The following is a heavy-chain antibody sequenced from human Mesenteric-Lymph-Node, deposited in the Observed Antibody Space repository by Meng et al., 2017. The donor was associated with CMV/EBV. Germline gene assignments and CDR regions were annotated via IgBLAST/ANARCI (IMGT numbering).Heavy chain of an antibody. CDR1: GYSFTSYW. D-gene: IGHD2-15*01. J-gene: IGHJ4*02. Sequence: GGSLTLSCKGSGYSFTSYWIGWVRQLPGKGMEWMGIIYPGDSDTRYSPSFQGQVTISADKSISTAYLQWSSLKASDTAMYYCARPMAQAAATWGYWGQGTLVTVSS. CDR3: ARPMAQAAATWGY. CDR2: IYPGDSDT. V-gene: IGHV5-51*01.